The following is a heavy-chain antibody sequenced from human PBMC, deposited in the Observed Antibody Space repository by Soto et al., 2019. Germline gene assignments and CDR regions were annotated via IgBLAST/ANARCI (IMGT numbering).Heavy chain of an antibody. CDR2: VKSKSNGGTT. V-gene: IGHV3-15*01. Sequence: LRLSCAASGSTFSNAWMSWVRQAPGKGLEWVGRVKSKSNGGTTDYAASVKGRFTISRDDSKNTLYLQMDSLKTEDTAVYYCTTLGFDPWGQGTLVTVSS. J-gene: IGHJ5*02. CDR3: TTLGFDP. CDR1: GSTFSNAW.